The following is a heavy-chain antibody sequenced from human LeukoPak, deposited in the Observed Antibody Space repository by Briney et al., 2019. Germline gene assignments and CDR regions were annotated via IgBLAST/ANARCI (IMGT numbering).Heavy chain of an antibody. CDR3: ARVRFPYPASAGLDY. J-gene: IGHJ4*02. CDR2: TYYRSKWYN. Sequence: PSQTLSPTCAISGDSVSSNSAAWNWIRQSPSRGLEWLGRTYYRSKWYNDYAGSVKSRITINSDTSKNQFSLQLNSVTPEDTAVYYCARVRFPYPASAGLDYWGQGTLVTVSS. V-gene: IGHV6-1*01. CDR1: GDSVSSNSAA. D-gene: IGHD6-13*01.